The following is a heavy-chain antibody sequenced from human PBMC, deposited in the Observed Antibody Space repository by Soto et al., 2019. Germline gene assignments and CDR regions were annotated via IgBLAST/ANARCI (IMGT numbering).Heavy chain of an antibody. Sequence: PGESLKISCKGSGYSFTSYWIGWVRQMPGKGLEWMGIIYPGDSDTRYSPSFQGQVTISADKSISTAYPQWSSLKASDTAMYYCARGLYCGGDCYSDHFDYWGQGTLVTVSS. V-gene: IGHV5-51*01. CDR2: IYPGDSDT. D-gene: IGHD2-21*02. J-gene: IGHJ4*02. CDR3: ARGLYCGGDCYSDHFDY. CDR1: GYSFTSYW.